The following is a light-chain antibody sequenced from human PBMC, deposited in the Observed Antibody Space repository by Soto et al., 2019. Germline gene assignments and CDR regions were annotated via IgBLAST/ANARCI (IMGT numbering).Light chain of an antibody. V-gene: IGLV2-14*01. CDR2: EVS. Sequence: QSALTQPASVSGYPGQSITISCTGRSSDVGGYNYVSWYQQHPGKAPKLMIYEVSNRPSGVSNRFSGSKSGNTASLTISGLQAEDEADYYCSSYTSSSTVVFGGGTQLTVL. CDR1: SSDVGGYNY. CDR3: SSYTSSSTVV. J-gene: IGLJ2*01.